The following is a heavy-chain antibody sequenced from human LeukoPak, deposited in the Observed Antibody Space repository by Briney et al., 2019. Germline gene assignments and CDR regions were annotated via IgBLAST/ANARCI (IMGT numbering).Heavy chain of an antibody. D-gene: IGHD6-13*01. CDR2: ISYDGSNK. Sequence: TGRSLRLSCAASGFTFSSYAMHWVRQAPGKGLEWVAVISYDGSNKYYADSVKGRFTISRDNSKNTLYLQMNSLRAEDTAVYYCARAGAQQQLLWYFDLWGRGTLVTVSS. CDR3: ARAGAQQQLLWYFDL. CDR1: GFTFSSYA. V-gene: IGHV3-30-3*01. J-gene: IGHJ2*01.